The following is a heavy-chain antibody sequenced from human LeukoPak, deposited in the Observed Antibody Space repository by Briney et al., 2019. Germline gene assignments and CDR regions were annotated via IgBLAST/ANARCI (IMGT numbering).Heavy chain of an antibody. D-gene: IGHD5-24*01. CDR3: AMKAVLRPRLHDAFDF. CDR2: IRYDGSNK. V-gene: IGHV3-30*02. CDR1: GFTFSSYG. J-gene: IGHJ3*01. Sequence: GGSLRLSCAASGFTFSSYGMHWVRQAPGKGMEWVAFIRYDGSNKYYADSVKGRFTISRDNSKKTLYLQMNSLRADDTAVYYCAMKAVLRPRLHDAFDFWGQGTVVSVSS.